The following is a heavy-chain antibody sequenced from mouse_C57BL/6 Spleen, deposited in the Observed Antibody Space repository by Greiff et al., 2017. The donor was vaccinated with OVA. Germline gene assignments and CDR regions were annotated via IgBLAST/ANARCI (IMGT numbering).Heavy chain of an antibody. D-gene: IGHD3-2*02. J-gene: IGHJ2*01. CDR2: IDPSDSYT. V-gene: IGHV1-59*01. Sequence: QVQLQQPGAELVRPGTSVKLSCKASGYTFTSYWMHWVKQRPGQGLEWIGVIDPSDSYTKYTQKFKGKATLSLDTSSSNAYMQLSSLTSESTAVYDCARRASQDYYFDYWGQGTTLTVSS. CDR1: GYTFTSYW. CDR3: ARRASQDYYFDY.